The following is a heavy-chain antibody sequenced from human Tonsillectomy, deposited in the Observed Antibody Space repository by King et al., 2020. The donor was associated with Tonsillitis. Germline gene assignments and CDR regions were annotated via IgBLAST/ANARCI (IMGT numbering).Heavy chain of an antibody. Sequence: VQLVESGGGLVQPGGSLRLSCEVSGFSFSTYWVMWVRQAPGKGLEWVATIKQDGSETSYVDSVKGRFTISRDSAKNSVSLQMVSLRAEDTAVYYCAGGSGWIVDYWGQGTRVTVSS. J-gene: IGHJ4*02. CDR3: AGGSGWIVDY. D-gene: IGHD6-19*01. V-gene: IGHV3-7*03. CDR2: IKQDGSET. CDR1: GFSFSTYW.